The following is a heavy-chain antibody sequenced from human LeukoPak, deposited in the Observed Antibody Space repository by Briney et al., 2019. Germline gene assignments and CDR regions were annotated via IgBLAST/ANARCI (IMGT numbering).Heavy chain of an antibody. Sequence: ASVKVSCKASGYAFTSYHIHWMRQAPGQGLGWMGIIIPSSGSTTYAQKFQGRVTMTRDTSTSTVYMELSSLTSDDTAVYFCARSDYNDYRGLGFWGQGTLVTVSS. J-gene: IGHJ4*02. CDR1: GYAFTSYH. V-gene: IGHV1-46*01. D-gene: IGHD4-11*01. CDR3: ARSDYNDYRGLGF. CDR2: IIPSSGST.